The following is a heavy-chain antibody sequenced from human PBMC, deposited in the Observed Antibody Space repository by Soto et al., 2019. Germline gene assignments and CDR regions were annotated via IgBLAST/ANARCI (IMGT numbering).Heavy chain of an antibody. Sequence: QITLMESGPTLVKPTQTLTLTCTFSGFSLSTGGVGVGWIRQPPGKALEWLALIYWDDDKRYSPSLRSRLTITKDTSKNQVVLTMTNMDPVDTATSYCTHSRCGGDCLQSYSSHYYYGMDVWGQGTTVTVSS. CDR1: GFSLSTGGVG. CDR3: THSRCGGDCLQSYSSHYYYGMDV. J-gene: IGHJ6*02. V-gene: IGHV2-5*02. D-gene: IGHD2-21*02. CDR2: IYWDDDK.